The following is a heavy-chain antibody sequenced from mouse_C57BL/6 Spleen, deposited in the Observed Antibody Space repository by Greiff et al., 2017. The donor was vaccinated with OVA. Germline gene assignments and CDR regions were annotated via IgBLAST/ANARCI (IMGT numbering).Heavy chain of an antibody. CDR1: GYTFTSYW. Sequence: QVQLQQPGAELVRPGSSVKLSCKASGYTFTSYWMDWVKQRPGQGLEWIGNIYPSDSETHYNQKFKDKATLTVDKSSSTAYMQLSSLTSEDSAVYYCARDGSSHSFDYGGQGTTLTGSS. CDR3: ARDGSSHSFDY. J-gene: IGHJ2*01. CDR2: IYPSDSET. V-gene: IGHV1-61*01. D-gene: IGHD1-1*01.